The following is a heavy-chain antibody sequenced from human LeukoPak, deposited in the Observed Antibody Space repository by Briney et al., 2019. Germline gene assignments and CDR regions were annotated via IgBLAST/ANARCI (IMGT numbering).Heavy chain of an antibody. J-gene: IGHJ4*02. CDR2: IYHSGST. CDR1: GYSISSGYY. Sequence: SETLSLTCTVPGYSISSGYYWGWIRQPPGKGLEWIGSIYHSGSTYYNPSLKSRVTISVDTSKNQFSLKLSSVTAADTAVYYCARNLRRFYYFDYWGQGTLVTVSS. D-gene: IGHD4-17*01. V-gene: IGHV4-38-2*02. CDR3: ARNLRRFYYFDY.